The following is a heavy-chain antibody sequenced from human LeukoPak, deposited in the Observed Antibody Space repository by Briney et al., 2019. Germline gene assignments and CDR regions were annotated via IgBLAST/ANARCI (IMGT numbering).Heavy chain of an antibody. CDR1: GFTFSSYA. J-gene: IGHJ4*02. V-gene: IGHV3-30*04. D-gene: IGHD5-18*01. CDR3: ARDPKAMGIFDL. Sequence: PGGSLRLSCAASGFTFSSYAMHWVRQAPGKGLEWVAVISYDGSNKYYADSVKGRFTISRDNSKNTLYLQMNSLRAEDTAVYYCARDPKAMGIFDLWGQGTLVT. CDR2: ISYDGSNK.